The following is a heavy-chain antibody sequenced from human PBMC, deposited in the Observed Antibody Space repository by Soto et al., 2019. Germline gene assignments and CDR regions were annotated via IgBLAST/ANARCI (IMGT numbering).Heavy chain of an antibody. V-gene: IGHV4-30-4*01. CDR2: LYTSGGT. D-gene: IGHD3-10*01. CDR3: ARGEVRGAFDI. CDR1: GGSISDNDYY. Sequence: QVQLQESGPGLVRPSQTLSLTCTLSGGSISDNDYYWTWIRQSPGVGLEWLGYLYTSGGTSYNPSIKSRLSISADTSSYRFSLKLTSVTAADTAVYFCARGEVRGAFDIWGPGTKVHVSS. J-gene: IGHJ3*02.